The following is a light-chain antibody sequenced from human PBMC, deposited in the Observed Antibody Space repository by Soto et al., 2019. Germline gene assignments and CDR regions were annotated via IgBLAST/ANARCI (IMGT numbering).Light chain of an antibody. Sequence: DIRLTQSPSFLSTSVGDRVTITCRASQDISSYLAWYQQKPGKAPNLLIFGASSLQSGVPSRFSGSGSGTEFALTISSLQPEDFATYYCQQLNSYSIVTFGPGTKVDI. CDR1: QDISSY. CDR3: QQLNSYSIVT. J-gene: IGKJ3*01. V-gene: IGKV1-9*01. CDR2: GAS.